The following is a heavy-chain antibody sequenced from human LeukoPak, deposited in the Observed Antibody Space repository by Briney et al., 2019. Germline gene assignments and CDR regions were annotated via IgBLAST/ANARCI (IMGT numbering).Heavy chain of an antibody. V-gene: IGHV1-2*02. CDR1: GYTFTGYY. J-gene: IGHJ6*03. Sequence: GASVKVSCKASGYTFTGYYMHWVRQAPGQGLEWMGWINPNSGGTNYAQKFQGRVTMTRDTSISTAYMELSRLRSDDTAVYYCARLGLADFWSGYYYYYYYMDVWGKGTTVTVSS. CDR2: INPNSGGT. D-gene: IGHD3-3*01. CDR3: ARLGLADFWSGYYYYYYYMDV.